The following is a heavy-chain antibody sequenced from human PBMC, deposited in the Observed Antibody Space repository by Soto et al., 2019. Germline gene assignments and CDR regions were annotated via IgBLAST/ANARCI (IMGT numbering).Heavy chain of an antibody. Sequence: GRSHRLRYAVAGVNFGNYAISWVRQTPGKGLEWVSIISGGGDTSYYADSVKGRFTISRDNSRNTLYLQMNSLRAGDSAKYYCAKEGTSGLYYFDYWGPGTLVTVSS. V-gene: IGHV3-23*01. CDR2: ISGGGDTS. J-gene: IGHJ4*02. CDR1: GVNFGNYA. D-gene: IGHD6-19*01. CDR3: AKEGTSGLYYFDY.